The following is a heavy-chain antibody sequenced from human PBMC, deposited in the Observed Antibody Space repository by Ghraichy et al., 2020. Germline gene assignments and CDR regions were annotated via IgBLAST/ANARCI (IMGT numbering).Heavy chain of an antibody. CDR2: INHSGST. V-gene: IGHV4-34*01. J-gene: IGHJ4*02. D-gene: IGHD3-22*01. CDR3: ARGGSYDSSGYYTLVDY. CDR1: GGSFSGYY. Sequence: SETLSLTCAVYGGSFSGYYWSWIRQPPGKGLEWIGEINHSGSTNYNPSLKSRVTISVDTSKNQFSLKLSSVTAADTAVYYCARGGSYDSSGYYTLVDYWGQGTLVTVSS.